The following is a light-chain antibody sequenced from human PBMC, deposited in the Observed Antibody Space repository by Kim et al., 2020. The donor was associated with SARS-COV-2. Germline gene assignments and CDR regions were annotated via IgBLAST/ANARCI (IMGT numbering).Light chain of an antibody. J-gene: IGLJ2*01. CDR1: SSDVGGYNY. V-gene: IGLV2-14*03. CDR2: DVS. CDR3: SSYTSSSTPLVV. Sequence: SITISCTGTSSDVGGYNYGSWYQQHPGKAPKLMIYDVSNRPSGVSNRFSGSKSGNTASLTISGLQDEDEADYYCSSYTSSSTPLVVFGGGTKLTVL.